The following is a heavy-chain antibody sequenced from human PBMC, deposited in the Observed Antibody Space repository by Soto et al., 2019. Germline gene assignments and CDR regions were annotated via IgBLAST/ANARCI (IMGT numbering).Heavy chain of an antibody. V-gene: IGHV1-69*04. CDR1: GDTFNFS. CDR2: VNPILSMS. Sequence: QVQLVQSGAEVKRPGSSVKVSCKASGDTFNFSINWVRQAPGLGLEWMGRVNPILSMSNYAQRFQGRVTMTADKSTSTAYMELSGLRSEDTAIYYCATSYGSGYRAFDFWGQGALVTVSS. CDR3: ATSYGSGYRAFDF. D-gene: IGHD3-10*01. J-gene: IGHJ4*02.